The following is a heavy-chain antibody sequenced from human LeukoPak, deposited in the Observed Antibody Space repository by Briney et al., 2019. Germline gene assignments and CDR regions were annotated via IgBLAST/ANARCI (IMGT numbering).Heavy chain of an antibody. V-gene: IGHV4-59*01. CDR2: IYYSGST. CDR1: GGSISSYY. D-gene: IGHD3-9*01. J-gene: IGHJ3*02. Sequence: SETLSLTCTVSGGSISSYYWSWIRQPPGKGLEWIGYIYYSGSTNYNPSLKSRVTISVDTSKNQFSLKLSSVTAADTAVYYCARVASKLRYFDWSPGAFDIWGQGTMVTVSS. CDR3: ARVASKLRYFDWSPGAFDI.